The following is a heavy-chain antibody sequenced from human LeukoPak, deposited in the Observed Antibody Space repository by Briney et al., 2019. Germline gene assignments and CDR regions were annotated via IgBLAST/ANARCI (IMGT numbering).Heavy chain of an antibody. CDR2: IYYSGST. J-gene: IGHJ4*02. V-gene: IGHV4-59*01. D-gene: IGHD3-10*01. Sequence: SETLSLTCTVSGGSISSYYWSWIRQPPGKGLEWIGYIYYSGSTNYNPSLKSRVTISVDTSKNQFSLKLSSVTAADTAVYYCAREGPRHLYGSGSYYDYWGQGTLVTVSS. CDR1: GGSISSYY. CDR3: AREGPRHLYGSGSYYDY.